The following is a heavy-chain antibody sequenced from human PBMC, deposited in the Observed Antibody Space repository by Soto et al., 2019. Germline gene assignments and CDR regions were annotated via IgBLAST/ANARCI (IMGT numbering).Heavy chain of an antibody. Sequence: VASVKVSFKASGGTFSRYAISWLRQATGQGLGWMGGIIPIFGTADYAQKFQGRVSITADKSTSTANMELSSLRSEDTAVYYCARGNYSDSGSYYNNWFDPWGQGTLVTVSS. CDR1: GGTFSRYA. D-gene: IGHD3-10*01. CDR3: ARGNYSDSGSYYNNWFDP. V-gene: IGHV1-69*06. CDR2: IIPIFGTA. J-gene: IGHJ5*02.